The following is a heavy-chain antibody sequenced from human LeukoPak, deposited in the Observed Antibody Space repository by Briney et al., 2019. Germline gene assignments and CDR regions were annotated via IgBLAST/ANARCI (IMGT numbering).Heavy chain of an antibody. CDR2: RYGTGGT. Sequence: SETLSLTCTVSGGSISSNYWSWIRQPPGKGLEWIGCRYGTGGTNYNPSLQSRVTISVDTSKNQFSLKLTSVTAADTAVYYCARDSGSYSFQSWGQGTLVTVSS. J-gene: IGHJ4*02. CDR1: GGSISSNY. CDR3: ARDSGSYSFQS. V-gene: IGHV4-59*01. D-gene: IGHD1-26*01.